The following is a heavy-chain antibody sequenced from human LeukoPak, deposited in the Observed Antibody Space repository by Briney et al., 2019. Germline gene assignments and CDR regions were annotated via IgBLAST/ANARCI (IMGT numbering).Heavy chain of an antibody. V-gene: IGHV3-48*01. CDR3: ARDRGVVSDY. J-gene: IGHJ4*02. Sequence: GGSLRLSCAASDFPFIGYTMHWVRQAPGKGLEWVSYISSSSSTIYYADSVKGRFTISRDNAKNSLYLQMNSLRAEDTAVYYCARDRGVVSDYWGQGTLVTVSS. CDR1: DFPFIGYT. CDR2: ISSSSSTI. D-gene: IGHD2-21*01.